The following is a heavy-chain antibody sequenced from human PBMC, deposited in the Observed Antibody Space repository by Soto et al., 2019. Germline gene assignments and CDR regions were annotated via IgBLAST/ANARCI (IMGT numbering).Heavy chain of an antibody. Sequence: SETLSLTCTVSGGSISSYYWSWIRQPPGKGLEWIGYIYYSGSTNYNPSLKSRVTISVDTSKNQFSLKLSSVTAADTAVYYCARDLGVGAAVGAFDIWGQGTMVTVS. V-gene: IGHV4-59*01. D-gene: IGHD1-26*01. CDR2: IYYSGST. CDR3: ARDLGVGAAVGAFDI. J-gene: IGHJ3*02. CDR1: GGSISSYY.